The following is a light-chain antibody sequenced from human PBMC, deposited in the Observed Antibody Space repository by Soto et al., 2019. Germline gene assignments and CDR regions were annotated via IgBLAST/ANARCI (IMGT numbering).Light chain of an antibody. CDR2: DAS. CDR1: QSLSSRN. V-gene: IGKV3-11*01. J-gene: IGKJ5*01. CDR3: QQRSNWPPIT. Sequence: ELVLTQSPGTLSLSPGERATLSCRASQSLSSRNLAWYQQKPGQAPRPLIYDASNRATGIPARFSGSGSGIDFTLTISSLEPEDFAVYYCQQRSNWPPITFGQGTRLEIK.